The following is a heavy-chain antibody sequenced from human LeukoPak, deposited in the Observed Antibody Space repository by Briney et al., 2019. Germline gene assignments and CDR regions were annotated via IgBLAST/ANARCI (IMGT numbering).Heavy chain of an antibody. J-gene: IGHJ5*02. V-gene: IGHV4-34*01. CDR3: ARHVGFREMVRGVISWFDP. D-gene: IGHD3-10*01. CDR1: GGSFSGYY. CDR2: INHSGST. Sequence: NPSETLSLTCAVYGGSFSGYYWSWIRQPPGKGLEWIGEINHSGSTNYNPSLKSRVTISVDTSKNQFSLKLSSVTAADTAVYYCARHVGFREMVRGVISWFDPWGQGTLVTVSS.